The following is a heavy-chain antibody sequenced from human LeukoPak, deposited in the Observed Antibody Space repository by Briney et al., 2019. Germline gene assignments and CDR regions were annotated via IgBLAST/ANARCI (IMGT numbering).Heavy chain of an antibody. Sequence: SETLSLTCTVSGGSISSYYWSWIRQPPGKGLEWIGDIYYSGSTNYNPSLKSRVTISVDTSKNQFSLKLSSVTAADTAVDYCALGTYNWNDVGSFFDYWGQGTLVTVSS. J-gene: IGHJ4*02. CDR2: IYYSGST. D-gene: IGHD1-20*01. CDR1: GGSISSYY. V-gene: IGHV4-59*12. CDR3: ALGTYNWNDVGSFFDY.